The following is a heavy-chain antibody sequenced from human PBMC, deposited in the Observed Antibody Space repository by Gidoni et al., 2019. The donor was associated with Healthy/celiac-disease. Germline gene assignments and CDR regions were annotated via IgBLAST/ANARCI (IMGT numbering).Heavy chain of an antibody. V-gene: IGHV3-23*01. D-gene: IGHD3-22*01. CDR2: ISGSGGST. CDR3: AKGTRPYYYDTGDY. J-gene: IGHJ4*02. CDR1: GFTFSSYA. Sequence: EVQLLESGGGLVQPGGSLRLSCADSGFTFSSYAMSWVRQAPGKGLEWFSAISGSGGSTYYADSVKGRFTISRDNSKNTLYLQMNSLRAEDTAVYYCAKGTRPYYYDTGDYWGQGTLVTVSS.